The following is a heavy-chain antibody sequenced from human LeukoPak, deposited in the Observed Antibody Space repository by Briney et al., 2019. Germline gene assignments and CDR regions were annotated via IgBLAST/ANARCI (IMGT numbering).Heavy chain of an antibody. D-gene: IGHD4-17*01. Sequence: SETLSLTCTVSRGSISSSSYYWGWIRQPPGKGLEWIGTIYYTGSTYYNPSLKSRVTISVDTSKNQSSLNLSSVTAADTAVYYCARERATVTTPWGQGTLVTVSS. J-gene: IGHJ5*02. CDR1: RGSISSSSYY. CDR2: IYYTGST. V-gene: IGHV4-39*02. CDR3: ARERATVTTP.